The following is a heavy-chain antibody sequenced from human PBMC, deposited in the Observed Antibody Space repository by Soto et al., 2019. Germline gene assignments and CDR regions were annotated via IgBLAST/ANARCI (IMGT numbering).Heavy chain of an antibody. J-gene: IGHJ3*02. CDR2: IIPIFTTT. D-gene: IGHD6-13*01. Sequence: QVHLVQSGAEVKKPGSSVKVSCKAPGGTFSNHAINWVRQAPGQGLEWMGRIIPIFTTTNYAQKFQGRVTMTADESTITAYLELSSLKHDDTAVYYCAREVAADGTFREDVFDIWGQGTLFTVSS. V-gene: IGHV1-69*12. CDR3: AREVAADGTFREDVFDI. CDR1: GGTFSNHA.